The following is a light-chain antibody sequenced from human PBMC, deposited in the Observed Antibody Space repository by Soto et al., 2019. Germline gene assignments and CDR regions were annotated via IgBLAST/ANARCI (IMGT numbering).Light chain of an antibody. CDR2: AAS. CDR3: QQSYSTPGVLT. CDR1: QSISSY. V-gene: IGKV1-39*01. J-gene: IGKJ4*01. Sequence: DIQMTQSPSSLSASVGDRVTITCRASQSISSYLNWYQQKPGKAPKLLIYAASSLQSGVPSRFSGSGSGTDFTLTISSLQPEDFATYYCQQSYSTPGVLTFGGGTKVEIK.